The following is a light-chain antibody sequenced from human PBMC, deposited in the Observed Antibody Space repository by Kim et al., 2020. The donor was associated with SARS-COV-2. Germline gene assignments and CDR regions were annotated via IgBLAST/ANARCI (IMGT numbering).Light chain of an antibody. V-gene: IGKV3-20*01. CDR1: QSVRSSS. CDR2: GAS. J-gene: IGKJ1*01. CDR3: QQYGGSPT. Sequence: LPPGERDTLACRASQSVRSSSLAWYQQKPGQAPRLLIYGASSRATGIPDRFSGSGSGTDFTLTISRLESEDSAVYYCQQYGGSPTFGQGTKVDIK.